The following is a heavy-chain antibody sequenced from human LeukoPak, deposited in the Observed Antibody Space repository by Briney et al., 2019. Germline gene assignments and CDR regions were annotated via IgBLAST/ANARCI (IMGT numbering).Heavy chain of an antibody. CDR2: ISSSSSTI. J-gene: IGHJ4*02. CDR1: GFTISDHY. Sequence: PGGSLRLSCAASGFTISDHYMDWVRQAPGKGLEWVSYISSSSSTIYYADSVKGRFTISRDNAKNSLYLQMNSLRAEDTAVYYCARDPRGEIDYWGQGTLVTVSS. V-gene: IGHV3-11*04. CDR3: ARDPRGEIDY. D-gene: IGHD3-10*01.